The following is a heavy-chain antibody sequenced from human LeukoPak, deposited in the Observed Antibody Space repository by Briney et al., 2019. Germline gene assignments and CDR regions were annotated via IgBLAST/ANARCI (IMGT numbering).Heavy chain of an antibody. V-gene: IGHV3-30*04. CDR2: ISYDGANK. Sequence: GGSLRLSCAASGFTFSRYAMHWVRQAPGKGLEWVAVISYDGANKHNADSVKGRFSTSRDSSKNTLYLQMDSLRPEDTAVYYCARDQAVSGSNYYYGVDVWGKGTTVTVSS. CDR1: GFTFSRYA. D-gene: IGHD6-19*01. J-gene: IGHJ6*04. CDR3: ARDQAVSGSNYYYGVDV.